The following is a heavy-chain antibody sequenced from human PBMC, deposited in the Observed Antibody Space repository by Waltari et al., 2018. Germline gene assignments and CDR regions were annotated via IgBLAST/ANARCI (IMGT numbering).Heavy chain of an antibody. Sequence: EVQLLESGGGLVQSGGSLRLSCEVSGFSFSDYAMIWVRKAPGRVFQWVSFISASSVFTNYAASVKGRFTVSRDNSKNTLYLQMNNLRAEDTAVYFCAKDGKSTGYYYFFDHWGQGTLVTVSS. J-gene: IGHJ4*02. CDR2: ISASSVFT. CDR3: AKDGKSTGYYYFFDH. D-gene: IGHD3-22*01. CDR1: GFSFSDYA. V-gene: IGHV3-23*01.